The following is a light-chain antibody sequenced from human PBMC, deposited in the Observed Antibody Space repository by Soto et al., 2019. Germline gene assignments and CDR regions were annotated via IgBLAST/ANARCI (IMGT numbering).Light chain of an antibody. J-gene: IGKJ1*01. V-gene: IGKV3-20*01. CDR2: ATS. CDR3: QQYFCSSWT. Sequence: EIVLTQSPGTLSSSPGERATLSCRASQSIDNRYLAWYQHKPGQAPRLLIYATSSRATGIPDRFGGSGSGTDFTLTINRLEPEDFALYYCQQYFCSSWTFGQGTKVDIK. CDR1: QSIDNRY.